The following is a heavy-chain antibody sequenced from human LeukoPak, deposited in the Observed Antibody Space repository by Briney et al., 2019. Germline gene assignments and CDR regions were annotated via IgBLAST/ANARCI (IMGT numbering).Heavy chain of an antibody. D-gene: IGHD5-18*01. CDR2: MDPNSGNT. CDR3: ARGSPHTAMAHDY. CDR1: GYTFTSYD. Sequence: ASVKVSCKASGYTFTSYDINWVRQATGQGLEWMGWMDPNSGNTGYAQKFQGRVTMTRNTSISTAYMELSSLRSEDTAVYYCARGSPHTAMAHDYWGQGTLVTVSS. J-gene: IGHJ4*02. V-gene: IGHV1-8*01.